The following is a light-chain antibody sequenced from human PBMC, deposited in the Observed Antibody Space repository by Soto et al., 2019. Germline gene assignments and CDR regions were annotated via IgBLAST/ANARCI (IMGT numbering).Light chain of an antibody. CDR3: QQYNSVSLLT. CDR1: QDISNY. V-gene: IGKV1-16*01. J-gene: IGKJ5*01. CDR2: DAS. Sequence: DIQMTQSPSSLSASVGDRVTITCQASQDISNYLNWYQQKPGKAPKLLIYDASSLESGVPSRFSGSGSGTEFTLTISSLQPDDFATYYCQQYNSVSLLTFGGGTRLEIK.